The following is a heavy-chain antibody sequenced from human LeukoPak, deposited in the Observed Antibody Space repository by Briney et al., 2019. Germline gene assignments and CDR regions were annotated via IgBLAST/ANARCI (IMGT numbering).Heavy chain of an antibody. CDR1: GGTFSSYA. J-gene: IGHJ3*02. CDR3: AREVDLDAFDI. V-gene: IGHV1-69*04. CDR2: IIPILGIA. Sequence: SVKVSCKDSGGTFSSYAIGWVRQAPGQGLEWMRRIIPILGIANYAQKFQGRVTITADKSTSTAYMELSSLRSEDTAVYYCAREVDLDAFDIWGQGTMVAVSS. D-gene: IGHD2-15*01.